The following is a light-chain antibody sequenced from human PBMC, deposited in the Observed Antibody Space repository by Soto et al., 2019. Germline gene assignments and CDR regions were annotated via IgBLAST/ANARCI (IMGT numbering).Light chain of an antibody. CDR1: SSDVGGYNY. CDR2: EVS. J-gene: IGLJ3*02. CDR3: CSYTTTYTLV. V-gene: IGLV2-14*01. Sequence: QSALTQPASVSGSPGQSITISCTGTSSDVGGYNYVSWYQQHPGKAPKLMIYEVSNRPSGVSNRFSGSKSGNTASLTISGLQAEDEADYYCCSYTTTYTLVFGGGTKVTVL.